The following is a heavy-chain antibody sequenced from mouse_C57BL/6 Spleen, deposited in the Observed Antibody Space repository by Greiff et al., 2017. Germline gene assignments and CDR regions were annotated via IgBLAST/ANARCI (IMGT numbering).Heavy chain of an antibody. D-gene: IGHD1-1*02. CDR3: AKGHGPYYYAMDY. V-gene: IGHV2-5*01. Sequence: QVQLQQSGPGLVQPSQSLSITCTVSGFSLTSYGVHWVLQSPGKGLEWLGVIWRGGSTDYNAAFMSRLSITKDNSKCQVFFKMNSLQADDTAIYYCAKGHGPYYYAMDYWGQGTSVTVSS. J-gene: IGHJ4*01. CDR2: IWRGGST. CDR1: GFSLTSYG.